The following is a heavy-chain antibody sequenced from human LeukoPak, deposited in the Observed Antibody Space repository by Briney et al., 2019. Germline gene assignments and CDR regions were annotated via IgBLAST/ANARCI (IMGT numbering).Heavy chain of an antibody. V-gene: IGHV3-23*01. CDR2: LSGSGLST. D-gene: IGHD6-13*01. J-gene: IGHJ4*02. CDR1: GFTFSSYA. CDR3: AKGGESSSWLFDY. Sequence: GGSLRLSCAASGFTFSSYAMSWVRQAPGKGLQWVSALSGSGLSTFYADSVKGRFTISRDNSKNTLYLQMNSLRAEDTAVYYCAKGGESSSWLFDYWGQGTLVPVSS.